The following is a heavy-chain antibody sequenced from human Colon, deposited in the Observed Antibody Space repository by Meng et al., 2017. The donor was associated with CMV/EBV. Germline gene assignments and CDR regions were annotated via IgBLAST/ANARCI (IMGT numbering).Heavy chain of an antibody. J-gene: IGHJ5*02. Sequence: LKLCCAASGFAFSESTMHWGRQAPGKGLEWVGRIRDKSKNCATALASSVKGRFLISRDDLSNTTYLQMNRLKIEDTAVYYCTRLLDPWGQGTLVPSPQ. V-gene: IGHV3-73*01. CDR2: IRDKSKNCAT. CDR3: TRLLDP. CDR1: GFAFSEST.